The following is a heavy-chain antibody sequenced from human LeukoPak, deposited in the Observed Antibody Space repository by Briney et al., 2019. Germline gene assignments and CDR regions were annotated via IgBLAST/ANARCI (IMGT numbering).Heavy chain of an antibody. CDR3: ARGPRWSVLLERKVGFDY. Sequence: ASVKVSCKASGYTFTSYYMHWVRQAPGQGLEWMGIINPSGGSTSYAQKFQGRVTMTRDTSTSTVYMELSSPRSEDTAVYYCARGPRWSVLLERKVGFDYWGQGTLVTVSS. D-gene: IGHD1-26*01. V-gene: IGHV1-46*03. CDR2: INPSGGST. J-gene: IGHJ4*02. CDR1: GYTFTSYY.